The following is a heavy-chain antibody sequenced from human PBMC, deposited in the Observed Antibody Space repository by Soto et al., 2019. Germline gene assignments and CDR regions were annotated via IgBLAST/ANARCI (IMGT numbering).Heavy chain of an antibody. CDR3: ARSFYGDYDAFDI. Sequence: ASVKVSCKASGYTFTRYGISWVRQAPGQGLEWMGWISAYNGNTNYAQKLQGRVTMTTDTSASTAYMELRSLRSDDTAVYYCARSFYGDYDAFDIWGQGTMVTVSS. V-gene: IGHV1-18*01. J-gene: IGHJ3*02. D-gene: IGHD4-17*01. CDR1: GYTFTRYG. CDR2: ISAYNGNT.